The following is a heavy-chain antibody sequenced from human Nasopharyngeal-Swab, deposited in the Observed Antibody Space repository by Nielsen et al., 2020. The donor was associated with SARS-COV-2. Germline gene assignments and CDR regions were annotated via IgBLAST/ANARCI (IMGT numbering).Heavy chain of an antibody. CDR3: ARQKAVAFYYYYGMDV. CDR1: GYSFTSYW. V-gene: IGHV5-51*01. CDR2: IYPGDSDT. Sequence: GGSLRLSCKGSGYSFTSYWIGWVRQMPGKGLEWMGIIYPGDSDTRYSPSFQGHVTISADKSISTAYLQWSSLKASDTAMYYCARQKAVAFYYYYGMDVWGQGTTVTVSS. J-gene: IGHJ6*02. D-gene: IGHD6-19*01.